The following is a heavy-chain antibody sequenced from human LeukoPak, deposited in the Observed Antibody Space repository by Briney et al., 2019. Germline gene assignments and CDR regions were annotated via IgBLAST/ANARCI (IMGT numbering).Heavy chain of an antibody. CDR3: ARGQGIQWELLGYFDY. Sequence: SETLSLTCAVYGGSFSGYYWSWIRQPPGKGLEWIGEINHSGSTNYNPSLKSRVTISVDTSKNQFSLKLSSVTAADTAVYYCARGQGIQWELLGYFDYWGQGTLVTVSS. D-gene: IGHD1-26*01. CDR1: GGSFSGYY. CDR2: INHSGST. V-gene: IGHV4-34*01. J-gene: IGHJ4*02.